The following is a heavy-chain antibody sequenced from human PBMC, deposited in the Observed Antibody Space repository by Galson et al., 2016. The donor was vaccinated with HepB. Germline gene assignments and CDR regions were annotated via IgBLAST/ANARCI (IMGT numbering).Heavy chain of an antibody. D-gene: IGHD4-17*01. J-gene: IGHJ4*02. Sequence: SVKVSCKAPGYIFTSYYIHWVRQAPGQGLEWMGRITPSGGATTFAQKFQGRVTLTRDTSTNTVYMELSSLRSEDTAMYYCVRQSYGDFPSDYWGQGTLVTVSS. CDR2: ITPSGGAT. V-gene: IGHV1-46*01. CDR3: VRQSYGDFPSDY. CDR1: GYIFTSYY.